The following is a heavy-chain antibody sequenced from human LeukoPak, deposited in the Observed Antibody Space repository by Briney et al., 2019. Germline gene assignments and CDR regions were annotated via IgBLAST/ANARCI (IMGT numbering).Heavy chain of an antibody. Sequence: PGRSLRLSCAASGFIFSSYGMHWVRQAPGKGLEWVAVISYDGSNKYYADSVKGRFTISRDNSKNTLYLQMHSLRAEDTAVYYCAKHLPNAPQIDYWGQGTLVTVSS. J-gene: IGHJ4*02. CDR1: GFIFSSYG. CDR2: ISYDGSNK. D-gene: IGHD3-3*02. V-gene: IGHV3-30*18. CDR3: AKHLPNAPQIDY.